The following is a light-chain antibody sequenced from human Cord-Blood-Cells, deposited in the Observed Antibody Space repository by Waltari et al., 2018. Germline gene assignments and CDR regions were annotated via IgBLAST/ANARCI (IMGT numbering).Light chain of an antibody. Sequence: QSALTQPASVSGSPGQSITISCTRTSSDVGGYNYVSLYQQHPGKAPKLMIYDVSNRPSGVSNRFSGSKSGNTASLTISGLQAEDEADYYCSSYTSSSTLVFGGGTKLTVL. CDR3: SSYTSSSTLV. CDR2: DVS. V-gene: IGLV2-14*01. J-gene: IGLJ2*01. CDR1: SSDVGGYNY.